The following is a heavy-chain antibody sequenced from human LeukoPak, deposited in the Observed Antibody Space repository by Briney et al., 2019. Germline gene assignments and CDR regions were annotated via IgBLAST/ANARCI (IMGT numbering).Heavy chain of an antibody. V-gene: IGHV4-59*01. CDR2: IYYSGST. J-gene: IGHJ5*02. CDR3: AVNRGDTAMVPFDP. Sequence: PSETLSLTCTVSGGSISSYYWSWIRQPPGKGLEWIGYIYYSGSTNYNPSLKSRVTISVDTSKNQFSLKLSSVTAADTAVYYCAVNRGDTAMVPFDPWGQGTLVTVSS. CDR1: GGSISSYY. D-gene: IGHD5-18*01.